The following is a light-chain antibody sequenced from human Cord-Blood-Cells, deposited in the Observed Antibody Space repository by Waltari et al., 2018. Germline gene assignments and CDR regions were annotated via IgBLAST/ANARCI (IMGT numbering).Light chain of an antibody. Sequence: QSVLTQPPSVSGAPGQRVTISCTGSSSNIGAGYDVHWYQQLPGTAPKLLIYGNSNRPSGVPDRFSGPKSGTSASLASTGLQAEDEADYYCQSYDSSLSGWVFGGGTKLTVL. J-gene: IGLJ2*01. V-gene: IGLV1-40*01. CDR3: QSYDSSLSGWV. CDR2: GNS. CDR1: SSNIGAGYD.